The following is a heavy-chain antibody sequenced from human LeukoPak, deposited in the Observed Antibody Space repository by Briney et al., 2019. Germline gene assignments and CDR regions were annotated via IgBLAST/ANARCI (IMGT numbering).Heavy chain of an antibody. Sequence: SETLSLTCAVYGGSFSGYYWSWIRQPPGKGLEWIGYIYYSGSTYYNPSLKSRVTISVDTSKNQFSLKLSSVTAADTAVYYCARAVVIPHFDYWGQGTLVTVSS. CDR3: ARAVVIPHFDY. CDR2: IYYSGST. V-gene: IGHV4-34*09. D-gene: IGHD2-21*01. CDR1: GGSFSGYY. J-gene: IGHJ4*02.